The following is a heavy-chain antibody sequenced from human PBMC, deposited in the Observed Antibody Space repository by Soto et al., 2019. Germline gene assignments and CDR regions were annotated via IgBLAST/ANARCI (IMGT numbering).Heavy chain of an antibody. V-gene: IGHV3-23*01. CDR3: ENWPGSGSYFSGY. CDR1: GFTFSSYS. Sequence: XVSLRLSCAASGFTFSSYSMNWVRQAPGKGLEWVSTITATGGNTYYADSVTGRFTISRDNSKNTLYLQMNSLRAEDTAVYYCENWPGSGSYFSGYWGQGTLVTVSS. CDR2: ITATGGNT. J-gene: IGHJ4*02. D-gene: IGHD3-10*01.